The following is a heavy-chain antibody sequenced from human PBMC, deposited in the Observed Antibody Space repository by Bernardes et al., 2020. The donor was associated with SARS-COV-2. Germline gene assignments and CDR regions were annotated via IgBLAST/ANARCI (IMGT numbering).Heavy chain of an antibody. V-gene: IGHV3-33*01. CDR1: GFTFSSYG. CDR2: IWYDGSKK. CDR3: ARGNKEALAVAGTDYFDY. J-gene: IGHJ4*02. D-gene: IGHD6-19*01. Sequence: GGSLRLSRGPSGFTFSSYGMHWVRQAPGKGLEWVAVIWYDGSKKHNADSVKGRFTIPRDNFQNTLYRQMNSLTAEDTAVYFCARGNKEALAVAGTDYFDYWGQGTLVTVSS.